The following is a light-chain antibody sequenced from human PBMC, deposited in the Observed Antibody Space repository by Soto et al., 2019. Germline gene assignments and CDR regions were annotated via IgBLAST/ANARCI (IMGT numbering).Light chain of an antibody. V-gene: IGKV1-27*01. CDR1: QGITTS. Sequence: DIQVTQSPSSLSASVGDRVTIPCRASQGITTSFAWYQQKPGKVPNLLLYAASPLQSGVPSRFSGSGSGTEFTLTISSLQPEDVGIYYCQKYNSAPFTFGPGTKVDLK. CDR3: QKYNSAPFT. CDR2: AAS. J-gene: IGKJ3*01.